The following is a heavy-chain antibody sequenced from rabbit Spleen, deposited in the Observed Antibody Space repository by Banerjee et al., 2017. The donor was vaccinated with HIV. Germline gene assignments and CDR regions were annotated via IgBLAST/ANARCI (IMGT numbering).Heavy chain of an antibody. J-gene: IGHJ6*01. V-gene: IGHV1S40*01. D-gene: IGHD8-1*01. Sequence: QSLEVSGGDLVKPGASLTLTCTASGVSFSSSYYLCWVLQAPGKGLEWIACIDTGSSGFPYFASWAKGRFTISKTSSTTVTLQMTSLTAADTATYFCARDSGTSFSSYGMDLWGPGTLVTVS. CDR2: IDTGSSGFP. CDR3: ARDSGTSFSSYGMDL. CDR1: GVSFSSSYY.